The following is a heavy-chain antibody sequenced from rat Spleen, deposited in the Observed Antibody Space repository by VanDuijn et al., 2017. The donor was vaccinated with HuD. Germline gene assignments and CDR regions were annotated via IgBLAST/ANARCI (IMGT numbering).Heavy chain of an antibody. Sequence: EVQLVESGGGLVQPGRSLKLSCAASGFTFSNYGMAWVRQAPTKGLEWVATITYDGSTTYYRDSVKGRFTISRDNAKNTLYLQMDSLRSEDTATYYCAKEPFDYWGQGVMVTVSS. V-gene: IGHV5-29*01. CDR2: ITYDGSTT. CDR1: GFTFSNYG. CDR3: AKEPFDY. J-gene: IGHJ2*01.